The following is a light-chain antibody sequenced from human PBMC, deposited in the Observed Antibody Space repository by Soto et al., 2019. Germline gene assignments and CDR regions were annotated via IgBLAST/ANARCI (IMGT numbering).Light chain of an antibody. CDR3: VLLNVHAWE. J-gene: IGLJ3*02. Sequence: QAVVTQEPSLTVSPGGTVTLTCALTTGAVTSDYYPTWFQRRPGQPLRTLIYRTSNKHSWTPARISGSLLGGKAVLTLSGVQCEEETEYDFVLLNVHAWEFGGGTKLTVL. CDR2: RTS. V-gene: IGLV7-43*01. CDR1: TGAVTSDYY.